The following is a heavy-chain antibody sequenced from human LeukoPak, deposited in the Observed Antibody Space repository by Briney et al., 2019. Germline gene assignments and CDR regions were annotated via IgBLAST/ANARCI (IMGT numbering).Heavy chain of an antibody. CDR3: AKGTSWMSPYYYMED. V-gene: IGHV3-53*01. CDR1: GFTVSSNY. D-gene: IGHD1-14*01. Sequence: GGSLRLSCAASGFTVSSNYMSWVRQAPGKGLEWVSVIYSGGSTYYADSVKGRFTISRDNSKNTLYLQMNSLRAEDTAVYYCAKGTSWMSPYYYMEDWGTGTTVTVSS. J-gene: IGHJ6*03. CDR2: IYSGGST.